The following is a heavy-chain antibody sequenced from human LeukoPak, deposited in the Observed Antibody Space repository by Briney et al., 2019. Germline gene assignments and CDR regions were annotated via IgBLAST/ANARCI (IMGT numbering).Heavy chain of an antibody. J-gene: IGHJ4*02. CDR2: IYSGGST. Sequence: GGSLRLSCAASGFTVSSNYMSWVRQAPGKGLEWVTVIYSGGSTYYADSVKGRFTISRDNSKNTLYLQMNSLRAEDTAVYYCARGGTRWYFDYWGQGTLVTVSS. V-gene: IGHV3-53*01. CDR1: GFTVSSNY. CDR3: ARGGTRWYFDY. D-gene: IGHD4-23*01.